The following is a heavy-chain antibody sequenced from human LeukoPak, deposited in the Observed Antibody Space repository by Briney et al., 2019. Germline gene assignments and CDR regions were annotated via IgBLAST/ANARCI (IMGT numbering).Heavy chain of an antibody. D-gene: IGHD6-13*01. CDR3: ARDALRCSWSRGGMDV. CDR1: GFTFSNFG. V-gene: IGHV3-33*01. Sequence: GGSLRLSCAASGFTFSNFGFHWVRQAPGKGLEWVTVIWDDGSNKYYADSVKGRFTISRDNSKNTLYLQMNSLRAEDTAVYYCARDALRCSWSRGGMDVWGQGTTVSVSS. J-gene: IGHJ6*02. CDR2: IWDDGSNK.